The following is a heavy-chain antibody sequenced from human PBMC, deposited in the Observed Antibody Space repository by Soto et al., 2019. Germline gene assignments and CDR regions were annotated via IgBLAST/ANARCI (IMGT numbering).Heavy chain of an antibody. D-gene: IGHD6-13*01. CDR1: GGSISSYY. V-gene: IGHV4-59*01. CDR2: IYYSGST. J-gene: IGHJ6*02. CDR3: AGGRLDSSSWYIRNYYYYYGMDV. Sequence: ASETLSLTCTVSGGSISSYYWSWIRQPPGKGLEWIGYIYYSGSTNYNPSLKSRVTISVDTSKNQFSLKLSSVTAADTAVYYCAGGRLDSSSWYIRNYYYYYGMDVWGQGTTVTVSS.